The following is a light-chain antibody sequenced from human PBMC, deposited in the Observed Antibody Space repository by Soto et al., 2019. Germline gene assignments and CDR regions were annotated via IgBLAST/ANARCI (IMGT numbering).Light chain of an antibody. CDR3: QQYYSYPPIT. Sequence: AIRMTQSPSSFSASTGDRVTSTCRASQGISSYLAWYQQKPGKAPKLLIYAASTLQSGVPSRFSGSGSGTDFTLTISCLQSEDFATYYCQQYYSYPPITFGQGTRLENK. CDR1: QGISSY. V-gene: IGKV1-8*01. CDR2: AAS. J-gene: IGKJ5*01.